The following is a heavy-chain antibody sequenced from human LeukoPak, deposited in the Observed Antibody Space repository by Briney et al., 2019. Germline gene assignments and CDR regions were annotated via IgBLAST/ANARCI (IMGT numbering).Heavy chain of an antibody. CDR1: GFTFSSYS. CDR3: AKKSVAVQTSGGVGYFDY. V-gene: IGHV3-48*04. J-gene: IGHJ4*02. D-gene: IGHD5/OR15-5a*01. Sequence: PGGSLRLSCAAPGFTFSSYSMNWVRQAPGKGLEWVSYISSSSSTIYYADSVKGRFTISRDNAKNSLYLQMNSLRAEDTAIYYCAKKSVAVQTSGGVGYFDYWGQGTPVTVSS. CDR2: ISSSSSTI.